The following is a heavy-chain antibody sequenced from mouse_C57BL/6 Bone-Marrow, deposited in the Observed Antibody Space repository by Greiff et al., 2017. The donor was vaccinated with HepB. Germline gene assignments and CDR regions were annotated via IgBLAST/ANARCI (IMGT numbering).Heavy chain of an antibody. CDR3: ARKRGLLSLRGTYAMDY. CDR1: GFSLTSYG. V-gene: IGHV2-2*01. D-gene: IGHD2-12*01. CDR2: IWSGGST. Sequence: VKLQQSGPGLVQPSQSLSITCTVSGFSLTSYGVHWVRQSPGKGLEWLGVIWSGGSTDYNAAFISRLSISKDNSKSQVFFKMNSLQADDTAIYYCARKRGLLSLRGTYAMDYWGQGTSVTVSS. J-gene: IGHJ4*01.